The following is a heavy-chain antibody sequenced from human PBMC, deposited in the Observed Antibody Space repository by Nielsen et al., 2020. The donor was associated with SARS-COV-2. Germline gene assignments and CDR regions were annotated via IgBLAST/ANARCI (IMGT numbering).Heavy chain of an antibody. CDR3: ATEVNQGGMDV. CDR2: ISPNRGAT. J-gene: IGHJ6*02. Sequence: ASVKVSCKASGYTATDYFVHWVRQAPGQGLEWMGRISPNRGATNYAQTFQGRVIMTRDTSTVTAYIELSRLTSDDTAVYYCATEVNQGGMDVWGQGTTVIVSS. V-gene: IGHV1-2*06. D-gene: IGHD1-14*01. CDR1: GYTATDYF.